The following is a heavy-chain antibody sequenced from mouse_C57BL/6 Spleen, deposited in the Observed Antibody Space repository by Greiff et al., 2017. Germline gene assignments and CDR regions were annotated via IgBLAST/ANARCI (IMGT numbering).Heavy chain of an antibody. CDR2: INPNNGGT. V-gene: IGHV1-18*01. J-gene: IGHJ1*03. Sequence: VQLQQSGPELVKPGASVKIPCKASGYTFPDYNMDWVKQSHGKSLEWIGDINPNNGGTIYNQKFKGKATLTVDKSSSTAYMELRSLTSEDTAVYYCARYYGSSYYWYFDVWGTGTTVTVSS. D-gene: IGHD1-1*01. CDR1: GYTFPDYN. CDR3: ARYYGSSYYWYFDV.